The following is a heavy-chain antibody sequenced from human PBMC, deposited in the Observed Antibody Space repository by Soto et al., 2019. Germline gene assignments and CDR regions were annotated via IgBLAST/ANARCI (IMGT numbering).Heavy chain of an antibody. CDR1: GYTFTSYG. Sequence: QVQLVQSGAEVKKPGASVKVSCKASGYTFTSYGISWVRQAPGQGLEWMGWISAYNGNTNYAQKLQGRVTMTTDTXTXKAYMELRSLRSDDTAVYYCARGHDYYGSGSYWFDPWGQGTLVTVSS. D-gene: IGHD3-10*01. CDR3: ARGHDYYGSGSYWFDP. CDR2: ISAYNGNT. J-gene: IGHJ5*02. V-gene: IGHV1-18*01.